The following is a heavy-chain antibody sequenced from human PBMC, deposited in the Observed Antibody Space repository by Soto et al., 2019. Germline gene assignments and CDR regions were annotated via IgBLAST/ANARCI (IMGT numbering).Heavy chain of an antibody. J-gene: IGHJ5*02. CDR3: AHRVSYPVRWEVGWFAP. V-gene: IGHV2-5*02. CDR2: IYWDNDR. Sequence: QITLKESGPTLVEPTQTLTLTCSFSGFSLSNSGVGVGWFRQAPGKALECLGIIYWDNDRRYNPSLKDRLSIQKDPPKNQVVPTMTYMDPVETGPFYGAHRVSYPVRWEVGWFAPWGRGPPFPVS. CDR1: GFSLSNSGVG. D-gene: IGHD1-26*01.